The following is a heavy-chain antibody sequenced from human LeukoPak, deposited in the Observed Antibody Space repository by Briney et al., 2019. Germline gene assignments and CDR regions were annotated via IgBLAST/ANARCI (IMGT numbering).Heavy chain of an antibody. CDR1: GYTFSSYY. D-gene: IGHD6-6*01. V-gene: IGHV1-46*01. CDR2: IDPSSSST. Sequence: ASVKVSCTASGYTFSSYYMHWVRQAPGQGLEWMGLIDPSSSSTSYAQKFQGRVTMTRDMSTSTVYMELSSLRSDDTAAYYCARQLYSTSSPRVFAYWGQVTLVTVSS. J-gene: IGHJ4*01. CDR3: ARQLYSTSSPRVFAY.